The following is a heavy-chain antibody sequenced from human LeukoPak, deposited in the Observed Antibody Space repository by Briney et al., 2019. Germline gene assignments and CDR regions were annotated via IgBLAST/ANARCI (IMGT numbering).Heavy chain of an antibody. CDR3: ARDIAGLATYCGGDCYSGLFDY. CDR2: ISWNSGSI. Sequence: GGSLRLSCAASGFTFDDYAMHWVRQAPGKGLEWVSGISWNSGSIGYADSVKGRFTISRDNAKNSLYLQMNSLRAEDTAVYYCARDIAGLATYCGGDCYSGLFDYWGQGTLVTVSS. CDR1: GFTFDDYA. V-gene: IGHV3-9*01. J-gene: IGHJ4*02. D-gene: IGHD2-21*02.